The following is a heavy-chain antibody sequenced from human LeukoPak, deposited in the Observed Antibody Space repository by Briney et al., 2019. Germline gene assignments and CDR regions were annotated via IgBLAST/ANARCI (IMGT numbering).Heavy chain of an antibody. CDR2: IIPVFDRP. Sequence: SVKVSCKASGYIFTSYGISWVRQATGQGLEWMGGIIPVFDRPTYAQKFEGRVTITADKSTNTTYMEISSLTSDDTAVYYCARDAQWELRAFDVWGQGTVVIVSS. D-gene: IGHD1-26*01. CDR1: GYIFTSYG. J-gene: IGHJ3*01. V-gene: IGHV1-69*06. CDR3: ARDAQWELRAFDV.